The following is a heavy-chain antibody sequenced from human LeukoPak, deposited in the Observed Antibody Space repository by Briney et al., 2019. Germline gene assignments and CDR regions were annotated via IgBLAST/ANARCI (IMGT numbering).Heavy chain of an antibody. J-gene: IGHJ4*02. CDR3: ANSRYDSSGYYYGVLNY. CDR2: INPNSGGT. CDR1: GYTFTSYG. V-gene: IGHV1-2*02. D-gene: IGHD3-22*01. Sequence: ASVKVSCKASGYTFTSYGISWVRQAPGQGLEWMGWINPNSGGTNYAQKFQGRVTMTRDTSISTAYMELSRLRSDDTAVYYCANSRYDSSGYYYGVLNYWGQGTLVTVSS.